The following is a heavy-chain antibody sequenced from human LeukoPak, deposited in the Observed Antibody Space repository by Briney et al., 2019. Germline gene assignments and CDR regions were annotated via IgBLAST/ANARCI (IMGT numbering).Heavy chain of an antibody. J-gene: IGHJ4*02. D-gene: IGHD6-13*01. CDR2: MSYSGST. CDR3: ARRSSSQPPNY. Sequence: PSVTLSLTCTVSGGSISSSSYFWGWIRQPPGKGLEWVGSMSYSGSTYYNPSLKSRVTISVDTSKNQFSLKLSSVTAADTAVYYCARRSSSQPPNYWGQGTLVTVSS. V-gene: IGHV4-39*01. CDR1: GGSISSSSYF.